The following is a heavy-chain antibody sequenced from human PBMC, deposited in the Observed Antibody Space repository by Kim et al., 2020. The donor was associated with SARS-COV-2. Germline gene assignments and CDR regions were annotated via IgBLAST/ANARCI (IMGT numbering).Heavy chain of an antibody. V-gene: IGHV4-59*13. Sequence: SETLSLTCTVSGGSISSYYWSWIRQPPGKGLEWIGYIYYSGSTNYNPSLKSRVTISVDTSKNQFSLKLSSVTAADTAVYYCARTYCSSTSCEFQHWGQGTLVTVSS. D-gene: IGHD2-2*01. J-gene: IGHJ1*01. CDR1: GGSISSYY. CDR3: ARTYCSSTSCEFQH. CDR2: IYYSGST.